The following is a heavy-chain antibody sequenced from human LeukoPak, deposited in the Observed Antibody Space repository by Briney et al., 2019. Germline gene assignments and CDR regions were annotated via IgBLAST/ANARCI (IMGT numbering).Heavy chain of an antibody. Sequence: PGGSLRLSCAASGFTFDDYAMHWVRQAPGKGLEGVSGISRNSGSIGYADSVKGRFTISRDNAKNSLYLQMNSLRAEDTALYYCAREGYYDSSGYDYWGQGTLVTVSS. CDR2: ISRNSGSI. CDR3: AREGYYDSSGYDY. J-gene: IGHJ4*02. CDR1: GFTFDDYA. D-gene: IGHD3-22*01. V-gene: IGHV3-9*01.